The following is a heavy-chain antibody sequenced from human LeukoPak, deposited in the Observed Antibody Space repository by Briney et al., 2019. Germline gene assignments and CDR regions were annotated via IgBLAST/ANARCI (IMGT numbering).Heavy chain of an antibody. CDR1: GFTFSSYG. V-gene: IGHV3-30*18. CDR3: AKGVQVLRYFDWLLDY. Sequence: PGGSLRLSCAASGFTFSSYGMHWVRQAPGKGLEWVAVISYDGSNKYYAGSVKGRFTISRDNSKNTLYLQMNSLRAEDTAVYYCAKGVQVLRYFDWLLDYWGQGTLVTVSS. CDR2: ISYDGSNK. J-gene: IGHJ4*02. D-gene: IGHD3-9*01.